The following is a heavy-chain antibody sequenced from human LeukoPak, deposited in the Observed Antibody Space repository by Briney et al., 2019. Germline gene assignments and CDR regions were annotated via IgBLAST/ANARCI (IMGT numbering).Heavy chain of an antibody. D-gene: IGHD2-15*01. CDR3: AKLDCSGGSCYSEVDY. Sequence: GGSLRLSCAASGFTFNSYAMNWVRQAPGKGLEWVSTISSSGNNTYYTDSVKGRFTISRDNSKKTLYLQMNSLRAEDTAVYYCAKLDCSGGSCYSEVDYWGQGTLVTVSS. J-gene: IGHJ4*02. CDR1: GFTFNSYA. V-gene: IGHV3-23*01. CDR2: ISSSGNNT.